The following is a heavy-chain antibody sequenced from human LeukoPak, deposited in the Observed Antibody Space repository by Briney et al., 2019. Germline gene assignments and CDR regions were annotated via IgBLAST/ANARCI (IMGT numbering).Heavy chain of an antibody. J-gene: IGHJ6*03. CDR1: GGSFSGYY. V-gene: IGHV4-34*01. Sequence: SETLSLTCAVYGGSFSGYYWSWIRQPPGKGLEWIGEINHSGSTNYNPSLKSRVTISVDTSKNQFSLKLSSVTAADTAVYYCARQGYSRRCYYYYYMDVWGKGTTVTISS. D-gene: IGHD6-13*01. CDR2: INHSGST. CDR3: ARQGYSRRCYYYYYMDV.